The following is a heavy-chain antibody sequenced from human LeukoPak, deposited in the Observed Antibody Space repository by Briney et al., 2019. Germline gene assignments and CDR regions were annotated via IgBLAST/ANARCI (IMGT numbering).Heavy chain of an antibody. Sequence: SETLSLTCAVYGGSFSDYYWSWIRQPPGKGLEWIGEVHLDGRTNYNPSLKSRLTMSVDLSENHVSLKLTSVTAADTAVYYCAREGGFYRPLDYSGQGTLVTVSS. CDR3: AREGGFYRPLDY. V-gene: IGHV4-34*01. D-gene: IGHD3-3*01. J-gene: IGHJ4*02. CDR2: VHLDGRT. CDR1: GGSFSDYY.